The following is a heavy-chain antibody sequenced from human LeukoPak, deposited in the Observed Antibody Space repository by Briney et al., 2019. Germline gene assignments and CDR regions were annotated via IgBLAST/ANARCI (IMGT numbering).Heavy chain of an antibody. V-gene: IGHV1-46*01. J-gene: IGHJ5*02. CDR2: INPSGGST. CDR1: GGTFSSYA. CDR3: ARDRYPGVVAALNWFDP. Sequence: ASVKVSCKASGGTFSSYAISWVRQAPGQGLEWMGIINPSGGSTSYAQKFQGRVTMTRDTSTSTVYMELSSLRSEDTAVYYCARDRYPGVVAALNWFDPWGQGTLVTVSS. D-gene: IGHD2-15*01.